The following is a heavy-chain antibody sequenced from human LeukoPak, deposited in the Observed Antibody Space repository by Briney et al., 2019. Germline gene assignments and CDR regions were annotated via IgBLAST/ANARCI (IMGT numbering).Heavy chain of an antibody. CDR1: GGSISSGGYY. Sequence: SETLSLTCTVSGGSISSGGYYWSWIRQHPGKGLEWIGYIYYSGSTYYNPSLKSRVTISVDTSKNQFSLKLSSVIAADTAVYYCAREGVAAAGFDPWGQGTLVTVSS. D-gene: IGHD6-13*01. CDR3: AREGVAAAGFDP. V-gene: IGHV4-31*03. CDR2: IYYSGST. J-gene: IGHJ5*02.